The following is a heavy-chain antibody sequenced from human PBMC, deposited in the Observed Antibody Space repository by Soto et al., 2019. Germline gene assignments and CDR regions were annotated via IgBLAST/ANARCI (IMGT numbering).Heavy chain of an antibody. D-gene: IGHD1-7*01. CDR2: IYTSGNT. CDR3: ARESGDNWDYEAY. V-gene: IGHV4-4*07. J-gene: IGHJ4*02. CDR1: GGSISSYH. Sequence: QVQLQESGPGLVKPLETLSLTCTVSGGSISSYHWSWIRQSAGKGLEWIGRIYTSGNTNYNPSLKSRVTVSIDTSKNQFFLTVNSVTAADSAVYYCARESGDNWDYEAYWGQGTPVTVSS.